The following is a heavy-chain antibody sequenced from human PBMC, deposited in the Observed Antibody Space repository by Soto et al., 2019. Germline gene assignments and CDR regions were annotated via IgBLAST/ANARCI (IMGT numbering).Heavy chain of an antibody. CDR2: MNPNSGNT. D-gene: IGHD5-12*01. Sequence: ASVKVSCKASGYTFTSYDINWMRQSTGQGLEWMGWMNPNSGNTGYAQKFQGRVTMTRNTSISTAYMELSSLRSEDTAVYYCARVRYRGYGEDIWDQGTMVTVSS. CDR3: ARVRYRGYGEDI. J-gene: IGHJ3*02. CDR1: GYTFTSYD. V-gene: IGHV1-8*01.